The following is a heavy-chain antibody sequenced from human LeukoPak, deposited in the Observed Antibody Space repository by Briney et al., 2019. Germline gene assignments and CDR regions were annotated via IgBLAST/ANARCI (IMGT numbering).Heavy chain of an antibody. Sequence: PSETLSLTCTVSGGSISSSSYYWDWIRQPPGKGLEWIGAIYYSGNTNYNPSLKSRVTISVDTSKNQFSLKLSSVTAADTAMYSCARHWGSCHGGGGDCYTFDYWGQGTPVTVSS. CDR1: GGSISSSSYY. J-gene: IGHJ4*02. CDR3: ARHWGSCHGGGGDCYTFDY. CDR2: IYYSGNT. D-gene: IGHD2-21*02. V-gene: IGHV4-39*01.